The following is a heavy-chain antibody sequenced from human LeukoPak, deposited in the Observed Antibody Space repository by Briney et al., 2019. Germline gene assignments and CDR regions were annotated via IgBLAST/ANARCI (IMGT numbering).Heavy chain of an antibody. CDR1: GGSISSYY. J-gene: IGHJ1*01. CDR3: ARGGAARLHFQN. D-gene: IGHD6-6*01. V-gene: IGHV4-59*01. Sequence: PSETLSLTCTVSGGSISSYYRSWIRQPPGKGLEWIGYIYYSGSTNYNPSLKSRVTISVDTSKNQFSLNLNSVTAADTAVYYCARGGAARLHFQNWGQGTLVTVSS. CDR2: IYYSGST.